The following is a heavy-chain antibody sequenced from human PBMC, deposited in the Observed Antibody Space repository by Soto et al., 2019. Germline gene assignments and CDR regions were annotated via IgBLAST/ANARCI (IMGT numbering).Heavy chain of an antibody. CDR2: IHYSGTS. CDR1: GDSISSSSQY. CDR3: ARHWIAGSSIP. J-gene: IGHJ5*02. Sequence: SETLSLTCSVSGDSISSSSQYWGWIRQPPGKGLEWIGSIHYSGTSYYNPSLKSRVTIFVDTSKNQLSLKLSSVTAADTAVYYCARHWIAGSSIPWGQGTLVTVS. V-gene: IGHV4-39*01. D-gene: IGHD2-21*01.